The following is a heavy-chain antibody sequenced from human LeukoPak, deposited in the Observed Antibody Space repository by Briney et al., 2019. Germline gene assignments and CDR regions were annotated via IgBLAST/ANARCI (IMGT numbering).Heavy chain of an antibody. CDR2: ISYHGRTT. CDR1: GSTFSYYA. D-gene: IGHD5-18*01. CDR3: ARDDRYSYGRFDY. V-gene: IGHV3-48*01. Sequence: GGSLRLSCAASGSTFSYYAMNWVRQAPGKGLEWISYISYHGRTTYYADSVRGRFAISRDNAKNSLYLQMNSLRAEDTAVYYCARDDRYSYGRFDYWGQGTLVTVSS. J-gene: IGHJ4*02.